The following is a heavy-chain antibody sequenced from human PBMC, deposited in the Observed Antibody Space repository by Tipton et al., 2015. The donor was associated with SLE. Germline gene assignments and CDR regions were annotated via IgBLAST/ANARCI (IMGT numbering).Heavy chain of an antibody. CDR1: GGSISSGSYY. D-gene: IGHD2-2*01. J-gene: IGHJ4*02. Sequence: TLSLTCTVSGGSISSGSYYWSWIRQPPGKGLEWIGSIYHSGSTYYNPSLKSRVTISVDTSKNQFSLKLSSVTAADTAVYYCASLGDCSSTSCYLFDYWGQGTLVTVSS. CDR3: ASLGDCSSTSCYLFDY. V-gene: IGHV4-39*07. CDR2: IYHSGST.